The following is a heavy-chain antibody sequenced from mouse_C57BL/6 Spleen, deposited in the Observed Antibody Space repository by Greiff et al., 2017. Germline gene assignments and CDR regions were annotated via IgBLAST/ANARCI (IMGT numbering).Heavy chain of an antibody. CDR1: GYTFTSYW. D-gene: IGHD2-1*01. CDR3: ARRAIYYGNSWFAY. CDR2: IYPGSGST. J-gene: IGHJ3*01. V-gene: IGHV1-55*01. Sequence: QVQLQQPGAELVKPGASVKMSCKASGYTFTSYWITWVKQRPGQGLEWIGDIYPGSGSTNYNEKFKSKATLTVDTSSSTAYMQLSSLTSDDSAVYYCARRAIYYGNSWFAYWGQGTLVTVSA.